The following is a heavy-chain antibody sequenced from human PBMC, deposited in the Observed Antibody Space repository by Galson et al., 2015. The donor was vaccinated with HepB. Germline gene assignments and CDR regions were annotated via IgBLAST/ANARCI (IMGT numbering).Heavy chain of an antibody. CDR2: IKSKTDGGTT. D-gene: IGHD6-13*01. J-gene: IGHJ1*01. Sequence: SLRLSCAASGFTFSSAWMSWVRQAPGKGLEWVGRIKSKTDGGTTDYAAPVKGRFTILRDDSKNTLYLQMNSLKTEDTAVYYCTTEGPIAAATEDGHWGQGTLVTVSS. CDR3: TTEGPIAAATEDGH. V-gene: IGHV3-15*01. CDR1: GFTFSSAW.